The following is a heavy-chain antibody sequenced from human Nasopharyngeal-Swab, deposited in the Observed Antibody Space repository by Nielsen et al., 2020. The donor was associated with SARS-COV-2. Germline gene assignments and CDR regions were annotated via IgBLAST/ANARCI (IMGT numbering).Heavy chain of an antibody. V-gene: IGHV4-61*02. CDR3: ARFSGYDAY. Sequence: SETLSLTCTVSGVSISSGSYYWIWIRQPAGKGLEWIGRIYTTGSTNYNPSLEGRVAISVDTSKNQFSLKLTSVTAADTAVYYCARFSGYDAYWGQGTLVTVSS. CDR2: IYTTGST. D-gene: IGHD5-12*01. CDR1: GVSISSGSYY. J-gene: IGHJ4*02.